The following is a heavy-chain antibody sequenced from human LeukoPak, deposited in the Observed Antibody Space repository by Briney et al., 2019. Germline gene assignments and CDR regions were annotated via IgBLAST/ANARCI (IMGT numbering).Heavy chain of an antibody. CDR1: GYTFTGYY. J-gene: IGHJ4*02. D-gene: IGHD4-23*01. Sequence: ASVKVSCKASGYTFTGYYMHWVRQAPGQGLEWMGWINPNSGGTNYAQKFQGRVTMTRDTSISTAYMELSRLRSDDTAVYYCARGFLTTGTVVIDFDYWGRGTLVTVSS. CDR3: ARGFLTTGTVVIDFDY. V-gene: IGHV1-2*02. CDR2: INPNSGGT.